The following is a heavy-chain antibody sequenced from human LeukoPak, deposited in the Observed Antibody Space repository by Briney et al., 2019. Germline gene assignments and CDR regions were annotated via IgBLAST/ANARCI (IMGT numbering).Heavy chain of an antibody. J-gene: IGHJ4*02. CDR2: ISYDESNK. CDR1: GFTFSSYA. Sequence: GGSLRLSCAASGFTFSSYAMHWVRQAPGKGLEWVAVISYDESNKYYADSVKGRFTISRDNSKNTLYLQMGSLRAEDTAVYYCARVGFDYGDYLFDYWGQGTLVTVSS. D-gene: IGHD4-17*01. CDR3: ARVGFDYGDYLFDY. V-gene: IGHV3-30-3*01.